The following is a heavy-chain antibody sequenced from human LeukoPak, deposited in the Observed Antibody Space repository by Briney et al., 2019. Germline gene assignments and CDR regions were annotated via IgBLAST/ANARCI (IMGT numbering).Heavy chain of an antibody. D-gene: IGHD3-22*01. Sequence: SETLSLTCAVYGGSFSGYYWSWIRQPPGKGLEWIGEINHSGSTNYNPSLKSRVTISVDTSKNQFSLKLSSVTAADTAVYYCARRGYYDSSGYQSHDAFDIWGQGTMVTVSS. V-gene: IGHV4-34*01. CDR3: ARRGYYDSSGYQSHDAFDI. CDR1: GGSFSGYY. J-gene: IGHJ3*02. CDR2: INHSGST.